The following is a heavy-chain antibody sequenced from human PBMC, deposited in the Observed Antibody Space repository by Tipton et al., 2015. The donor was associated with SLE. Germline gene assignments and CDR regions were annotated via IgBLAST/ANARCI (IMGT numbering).Heavy chain of an antibody. V-gene: IGHV4-31*03. CDR3: ARDVGGYNTGWFPYYFDY. CDR2: ISTIGST. J-gene: IGHJ4*02. CDR1: GGSVSSDAYY. D-gene: IGHD2-8*02. Sequence: TLSLTCTVSGGSVSSDAYYWSWVRQHPGRGLEWLAYISTIGSTYYNPSLKSRVTISMDTSKNQFSLKLNSVTAADTAVYYCARDVGGYNTGWFPYYFDYWGQGTLVTVSS.